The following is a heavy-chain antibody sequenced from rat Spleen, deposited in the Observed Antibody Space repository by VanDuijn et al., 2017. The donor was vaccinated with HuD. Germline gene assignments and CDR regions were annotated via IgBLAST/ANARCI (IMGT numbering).Heavy chain of an antibody. CDR2: MWSGGST. CDR1: GFSLTAYS. CDR3: TRDPPGSSGVMDA. J-gene: IGHJ4*01. V-gene: IGHV2S63*01. Sequence: EVQLKESGPGLVQPSQTLSLTCTVSGFSLTAYSVHWVRQPPGKGLEWMGVMWSGGSTAYNSALKSRLSISRDTSKNQVFLKMSSLQTDDTGTYYCTRDPPGSSGVMDAWGQGASVTVSS. D-gene: IGHD5-1*01.